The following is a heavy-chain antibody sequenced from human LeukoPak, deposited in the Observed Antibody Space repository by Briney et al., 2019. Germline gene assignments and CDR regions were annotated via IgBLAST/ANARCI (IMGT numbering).Heavy chain of an antibody. D-gene: IGHD3-22*01. J-gene: IGHJ4*02. Sequence: GGSLRLSCAASGFTFSSYWMSWVRQAPGKGLEWVANIKLDGSEKYYVDSVKGRFTISRDNAKKSLYLQMNSLRDEDTAVYYCARAYYHASSGYYFPLDYWGQGTLVTVSS. V-gene: IGHV3-7*01. CDR1: GFTFSSYW. CDR3: ARAYYHASSGYYFPLDY. CDR2: IKLDGSEK.